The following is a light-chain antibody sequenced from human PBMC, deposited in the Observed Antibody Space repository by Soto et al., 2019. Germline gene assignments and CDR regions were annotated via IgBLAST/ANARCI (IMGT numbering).Light chain of an antibody. CDR3: QQYGSSPWT. CDR1: QSVSSTY. J-gene: IGKJ1*01. V-gene: IGKV3-20*01. Sequence: EIVLTQSPGTLSLSPGERATLXXRANQSVSSTYLAWYQQKPGQAPRXXIYGASSRATGIPDRFSGSGAGTDFTLTISRLEPEDFAVYCCQQYGSSPWTFGQGTKVDIK. CDR2: GAS.